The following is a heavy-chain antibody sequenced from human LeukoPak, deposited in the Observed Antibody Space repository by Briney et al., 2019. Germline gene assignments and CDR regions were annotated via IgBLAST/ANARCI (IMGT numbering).Heavy chain of an antibody. CDR3: ARPVVVPAAFDY. V-gene: IGHV3-7*01. Sequence: GRSLILSCAASRFTFSSYWMSWLRQAPGKGLEWVANIKQDGSEKYYVDSVKGRFTISRDNAKNSLYLQMNSLRAEDTAVYYCARPVVVPAAFDYWGQGTLVTVSS. CDR1: RFTFSSYW. J-gene: IGHJ4*02. D-gene: IGHD2-2*01. CDR2: IKQDGSEK.